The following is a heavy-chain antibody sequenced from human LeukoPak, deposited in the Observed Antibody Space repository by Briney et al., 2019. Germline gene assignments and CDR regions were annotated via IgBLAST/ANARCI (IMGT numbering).Heavy chain of an antibody. D-gene: IGHD2-15*01. CDR1: GSTFSSYA. J-gene: IGHJ5*02. Sequence: PGGSLRLSCTASGSTFSSYAMSWVPQAPGKGLEYVSTISAGGGSTFYADSMKGRSAISRDNSRNTVYLQMNSLRVEDTAVYYCARGGGFDTWGQGTLVTVSS. V-gene: IGHV3-23*01. CDR2: ISAGGGST. CDR3: ARGGGFDT.